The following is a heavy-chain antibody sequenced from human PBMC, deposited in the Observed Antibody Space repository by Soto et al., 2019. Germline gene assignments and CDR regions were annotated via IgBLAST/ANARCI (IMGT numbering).Heavy chain of an antibody. Sequence: SVKVSCKTFGFTFSGYQINLVRQAPGQGLEWVGGIVPIYLTADYAKKFQGRVTITADESARTFYMELRSLKSQDTAVYYCVRDSGAKLSSSWGQGTLVTVSS. CDR1: GFTFSGYQ. CDR3: VRDSGAKLSSS. J-gene: IGHJ4*02. CDR2: IVPIYLTA. D-gene: IGHD6-13*01. V-gene: IGHV1-69*13.